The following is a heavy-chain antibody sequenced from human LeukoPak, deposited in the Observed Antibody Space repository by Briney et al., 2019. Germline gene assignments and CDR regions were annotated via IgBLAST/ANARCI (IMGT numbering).Heavy chain of an antibody. CDR1: GGSISSSSYY. Sequence: SGTLSLTCTVSGGSISSSSYYWGWIRQPPGKGLEYIGSMYYSGSTYYNPSLKSRVTISVDTSKNQFSLKLRSVSAADTAVYYCASLSNPYYYDSSGYPPFDYWGQGTLVTVSS. CDR3: ASLSNPYYYDSSGYPPFDY. V-gene: IGHV4-39*01. CDR2: MYYSGST. J-gene: IGHJ4*02. D-gene: IGHD3-22*01.